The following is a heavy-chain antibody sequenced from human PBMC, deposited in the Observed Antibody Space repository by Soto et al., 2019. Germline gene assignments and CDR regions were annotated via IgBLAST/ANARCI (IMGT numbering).Heavy chain of an antibody. CDR3: ARDENYDTPFDY. CDR1: GFTFSSYG. Sequence: LRLSCAASGFTFSSYGMHWVRQAPGKGLEWVAVIWYDGSNKYSADSVKGRFTISRDNSKNTLYLQMNSLKAEDTAVYYCARDENYDTPFDYWGQGTLVTVSS. D-gene: IGHD3-22*01. J-gene: IGHJ4*02. CDR2: IWYDGSNK. V-gene: IGHV3-33*01.